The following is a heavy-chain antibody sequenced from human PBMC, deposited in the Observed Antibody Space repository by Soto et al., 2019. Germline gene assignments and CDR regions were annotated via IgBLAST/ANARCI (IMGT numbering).Heavy chain of an antibody. CDR3: AREEVAACRGESCYAYNSGRGHFYFYGMDV. D-gene: IGHD2-15*01. CDR1: GGTFSNFA. CDR2: IIPSIGRT. V-gene: IGHV1-69*01. Sequence: QVQLVQSGAEVTKPGSSVRVSCKASGGTFSNFAISWVRQAPGQGFERVGGIIPSIGRTNYAQQFQGDVTIAADVSTSTAYLELTSLTSEDTAVYYCAREEVAACRGESCYAYNSGRGHFYFYGMDVWGQGTSVTVS. J-gene: IGHJ6*02.